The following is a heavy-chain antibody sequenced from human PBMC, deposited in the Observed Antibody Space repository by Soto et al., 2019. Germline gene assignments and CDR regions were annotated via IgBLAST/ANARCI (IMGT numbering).Heavy chain of an antibody. Sequence: GGSLRLSCAASGFSFSRYAMMWVRQAPGKGQEWVAGLIGSGTDIRYADSVKGRFTISRDNSKNTLYLQMNSLRAEDTAIYYCTKDAVSGDGLWLAADWGQGTMVTVYS. CDR2: LIGSGTDI. V-gene: IGHV3-23*01. CDR3: TKDAVSGDGLWLAAD. D-gene: IGHD2-21*02. J-gene: IGHJ4*02. CDR1: GFSFSRYA.